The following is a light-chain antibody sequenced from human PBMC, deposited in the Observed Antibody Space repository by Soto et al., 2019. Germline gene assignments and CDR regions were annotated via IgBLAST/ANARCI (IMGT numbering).Light chain of an antibody. CDR2: GGS. Sequence: QSVLTQPPSVSGAPGQRVTISCTGSSSNIGVGYDVHWYQHQPGTAPKLLIYGGSSRPSGVPDRFSGSKSGTSASLAITGLQAEDEADYYCQSYDRSLSGTVFGTGTKVTVL. CDR3: QSYDRSLSGTV. V-gene: IGLV1-40*01. J-gene: IGLJ1*01. CDR1: SSNIGVGYD.